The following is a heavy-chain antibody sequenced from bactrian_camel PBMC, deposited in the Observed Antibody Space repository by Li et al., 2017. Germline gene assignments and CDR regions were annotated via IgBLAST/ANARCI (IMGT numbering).Heavy chain of an antibody. V-gene: IGHV3S53*01. Sequence: VQLVESGGTSVQAGGSLRLSCAVTGYNIDIACMRWFRQAPGKEREGVATVDSTGNANYSESVKGRFTVIRDKPENMVYLQMNRLKSEDTALYYCVTSAGWRLANWDQGTQVTVSS. CDR2: VDSTGNA. J-gene: IGHJ4*01. CDR3: VTSAGWRLAN. D-gene: IGHD1*01. CDR1: GYNIDIAC.